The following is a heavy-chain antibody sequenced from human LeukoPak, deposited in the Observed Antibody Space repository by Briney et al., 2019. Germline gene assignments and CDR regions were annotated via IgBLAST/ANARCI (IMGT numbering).Heavy chain of an antibody. Sequence: QAGGSLRLSCAASGFTFSSYGMHWVRQAPGKGLEWVAFIRYDGSNKYYADSVKGRFTISRDNSKNTLYLQMNSLRAEDTAVYYCAKEGDTAMVTIDYWGQGTLVTVSS. CDR3: AKEGDTAMVTIDY. J-gene: IGHJ4*02. CDR2: IRYDGSNK. D-gene: IGHD5-18*01. CDR1: GFTFSSYG. V-gene: IGHV3-30*02.